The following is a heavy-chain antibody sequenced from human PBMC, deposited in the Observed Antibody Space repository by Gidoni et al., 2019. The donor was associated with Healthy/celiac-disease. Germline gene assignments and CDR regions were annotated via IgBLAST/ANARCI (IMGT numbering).Heavy chain of an antibody. CDR2: ISGSGGST. Sequence: WVSAISGSGGSTYYADSVKGRFTISRDNSKNTLYLQMNSLRAEDTAVYYCAKDSVVVVPAAYPGVEYNYWGQGTLVTVSS. J-gene: IGHJ4*02. CDR3: AKDSVVVVPAAYPGVEYNY. V-gene: IGHV3-23*01. D-gene: IGHD2-2*01.